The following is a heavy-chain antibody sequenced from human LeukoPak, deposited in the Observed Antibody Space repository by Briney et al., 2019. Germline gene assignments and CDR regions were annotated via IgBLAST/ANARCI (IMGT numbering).Heavy chain of an antibody. D-gene: IGHD3-3*01. V-gene: IGHV1-18*01. CDR3: ARVFGVVIAYEYYFDY. CDR1: GYTFTSYG. J-gene: IGHJ4*02. CDR2: ISAYNGNT. Sequence: ASVKVSCKASGYTFTSYGISWVRQAPGQGLEWMGWISAYNGNTNYAQKLQDRVTMTTDTSTSTAYMELRSLRSDDTAVYYCARVFGVVIAYEYYFDYWGQGTLVTVSS.